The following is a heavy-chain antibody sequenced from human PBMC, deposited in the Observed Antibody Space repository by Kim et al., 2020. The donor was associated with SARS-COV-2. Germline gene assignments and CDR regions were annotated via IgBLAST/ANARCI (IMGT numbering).Heavy chain of an antibody. CDR1: GGSISSYY. J-gene: IGHJ4*02. CDR2: IYYSGST. Sequence: SETLSLTCTVSGGSISSYYWSWIRQPPGKGLEWIGYIYYSGSTNYNPSLKSRVTISVDTSKNQFSLKLSSVTAADTAVYYCARHSSGYYWNYFDYWGQGTLVTVSS. CDR3: ARHSSGYYWNYFDY. V-gene: IGHV4-59*08. D-gene: IGHD3-22*01.